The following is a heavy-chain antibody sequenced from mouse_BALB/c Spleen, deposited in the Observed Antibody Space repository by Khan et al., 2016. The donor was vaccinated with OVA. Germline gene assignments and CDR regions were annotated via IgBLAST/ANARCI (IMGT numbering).Heavy chain of an antibody. D-gene: IGHD1-1*02. CDR3: ASAMGGTVPLDY. CDR2: ISPGSDST. J-gene: IGHJ2*01. CDR1: GYTFTSYW. V-gene: IGHV1S41*01. Sequence: DLVKPGASVKLSCKASGYTFTSYWINWIKQRPGQGLEWIGRISPGSDSTYSNEMFKGKATLTVVTSSSTAYLQLSSLSSEDSAVYYCASAMGGTVPLDYWGQGTTLTVCS.